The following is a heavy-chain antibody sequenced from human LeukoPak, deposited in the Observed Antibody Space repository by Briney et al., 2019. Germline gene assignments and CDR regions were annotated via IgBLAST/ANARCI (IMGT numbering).Heavy chain of an antibody. CDR1: GYTFTSYG. CDR3: ARVRIAVAGTRNAFDI. J-gene: IGHJ3*02. CDR2: ISAYNGNT. Sequence: ASVKVSCKASGYTFTSYGTSWVRQAPGQGLEWMGWISAYNGNTNYAQKLQGRVTMTTDTSTSTAYMELRSLRSDDTAVYYCARVRIAVAGTRNAFDIWGQGTMVTVSS. V-gene: IGHV1-18*01. D-gene: IGHD6-19*01.